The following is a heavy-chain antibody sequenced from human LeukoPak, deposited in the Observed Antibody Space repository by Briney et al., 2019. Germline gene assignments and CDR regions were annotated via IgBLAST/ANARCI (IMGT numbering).Heavy chain of an antibody. CDR2: ISSSGSTI. J-gene: IGHJ3*02. Sequence: PGGSLRLSCAASGFTFSSYEMNWVRQAPGKGLEWVSYISSSGSTIYYADSVKGRFTISRDNAKNSLYLQMNSLRAEDTAVYYCARASRYAFDIWGQGTMVTVSS. CDR3: ARASRYAFDI. V-gene: IGHV3-48*03. CDR1: GFTFSSYE. D-gene: IGHD3-3*01.